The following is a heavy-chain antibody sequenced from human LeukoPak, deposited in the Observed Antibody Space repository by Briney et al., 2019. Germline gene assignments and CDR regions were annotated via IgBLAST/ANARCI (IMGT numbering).Heavy chain of an antibody. J-gene: IGHJ4*02. CDR2: IYHSGST. D-gene: IGHD5-18*01. CDR3: AREPDTAMVPPFFDY. V-gene: IGHV4-38-2*02. CDR1: GYSISSGYY. Sequence: SETLSLTCAVSGYSISSGYYWGWIRQPPGKGMEWSGRIYHSGSTYYNPSLKSRVTISVDTSKNQFSLKLSSVIAADTAVYYCAREPDTAMVPPFFDYWGQGTLVTVSS.